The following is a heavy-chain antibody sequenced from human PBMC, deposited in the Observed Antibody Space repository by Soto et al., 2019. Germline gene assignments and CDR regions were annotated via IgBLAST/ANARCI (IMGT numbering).Heavy chain of an antibody. J-gene: IGHJ4*02. CDR2: ISGSGGTT. Sequence: GGSLRLSCEASGFNFSRYAMNWVRQAPGKGLEWISTISGSGGTTYYADSVKGRFTISRDNSKNTLYLQMNSLRAEDTAVYYCAKDLSSWYARSLDHWGQGT. D-gene: IGHD6-13*01. CDR1: GFNFSRYA. V-gene: IGHV3-23*01. CDR3: AKDLSSWYARSLDH.